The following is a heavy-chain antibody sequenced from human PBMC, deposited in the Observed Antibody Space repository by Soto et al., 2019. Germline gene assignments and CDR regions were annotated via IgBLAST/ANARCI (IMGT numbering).Heavy chain of an antibody. CDR2: ISYDGSNK. V-gene: IGHV3-30-3*01. CDR3: ARDKRDLRFLEWSYYFDY. CDR1: GFTFSSCA. Sequence: PGGSQRLSCAASGFTFSSCAMHWVRQAPGKGLEWVALISYDGSNKYYADSVKGRFTISRDNSKNTLYLQMNSLRAEDTAVYYCARDKRDLRFLEWSYYFDYWGQGTLVTVSS. J-gene: IGHJ4*02. D-gene: IGHD3-3*01.